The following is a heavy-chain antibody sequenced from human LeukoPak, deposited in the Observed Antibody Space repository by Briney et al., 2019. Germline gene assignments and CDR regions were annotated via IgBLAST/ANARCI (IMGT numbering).Heavy chain of an antibody. CDR2: IKQDGSEK. J-gene: IGHJ3*02. CDR1: GFTFSSDW. CDR3: ARVGVAVATDAFDI. V-gene: IGHV3-7*05. D-gene: IGHD6-13*01. Sequence: PGGSLRLSCAASGFTFSSDWMSWDREAQGKGLEWVANIKQDGSEKYYVDSVKGRFTISRDNAKNSLYLQMNSLRDEDMAVYYCARVGVAVATDAFDIWGQGRMVTVSS.